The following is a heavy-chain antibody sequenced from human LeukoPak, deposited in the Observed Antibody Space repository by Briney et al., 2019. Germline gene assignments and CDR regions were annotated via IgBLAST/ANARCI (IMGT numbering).Heavy chain of an antibody. D-gene: IGHD5-18*01. V-gene: IGHV3-23*01. CDR2: ISSSGSNT. J-gene: IGHJ4*02. CDR3: ASRNTAMALDY. Sequence: GGSLRLSCVASGFTFSSYAMTWVRQAPGKGLEWVSTISSSGSNTYYADSVKGRFTISRDNSKNTLYLQMNSLRAEDTAVYSCASRNTAMALDYWGQGTLVTVSS. CDR1: GFTFSSYA.